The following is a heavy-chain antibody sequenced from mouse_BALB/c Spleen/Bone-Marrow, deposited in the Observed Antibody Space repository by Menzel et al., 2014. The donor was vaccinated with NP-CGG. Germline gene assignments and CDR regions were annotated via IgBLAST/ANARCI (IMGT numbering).Heavy chain of an antibody. D-gene: IGHD4-1*01. Sequence: EVQLVESGGGLVQPGGSRKLSCAASGFTFSSFGMHWVRQAPERGLEGVAYISSDSTSIFYSDTVRGRFTISRDNPKNTLFLQMTSLTSEDKAMYYCARGGNWDDFDVWGAGTTVTISS. J-gene: IGHJ1*01. CDR1: GFTFSSFG. CDR3: ARGGNWDDFDV. CDR2: ISSDSTSI. V-gene: IGHV5-17*02.